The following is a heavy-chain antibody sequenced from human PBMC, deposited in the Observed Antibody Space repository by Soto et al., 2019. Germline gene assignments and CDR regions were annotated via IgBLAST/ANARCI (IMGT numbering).Heavy chain of an antibody. D-gene: IGHD3-3*01. Sequence: PSETLSLTCAVYGGSFSGYYWSWIRQPPGKGLEWIGEINHSGSTNYNPSLKSRVTISVDTSKNQFSLKLSSVTAADTAVYYCAEPKFGAPVGYWGQGTLVTV. CDR1: GGSFSGYY. CDR2: INHSGST. CDR3: AEPKFGAPVGY. J-gene: IGHJ4*02. V-gene: IGHV4-34*01.